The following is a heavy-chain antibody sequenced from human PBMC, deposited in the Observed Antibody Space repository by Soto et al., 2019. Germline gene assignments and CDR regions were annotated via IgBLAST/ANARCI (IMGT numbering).Heavy chain of an antibody. CDR2: INAGNGNT. V-gene: IGHV1-3*01. J-gene: IGHJ5*02. Sequence: GASVKVSCKASGYTFTSNAMHWVRQAPGQRLEWMGWINAGNGNTKYSQKFQGRVTITRDTSASTAYMELSSLRSEDTAVYYCARSGYCSSTSCYIKWFDPWGQGTLVTVSS. D-gene: IGHD2-2*02. CDR1: GYTFTSNA. CDR3: ARSGYCSSTSCYIKWFDP.